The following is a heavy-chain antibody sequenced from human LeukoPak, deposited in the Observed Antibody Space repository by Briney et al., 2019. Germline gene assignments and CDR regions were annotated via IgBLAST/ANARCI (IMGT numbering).Heavy chain of an antibody. J-gene: IGHJ4*02. CDR2: IYYSGST. CDR1: GGSISSSSYY. Sequence: SETLSLTCTVSGGSISSSSYYWGWIRQPPGKGLEWIANIYYSGSTYYNPSLKSRVTISVDTSKNQFSLTLGSVSATDTAVYYCVSPRGFSYGYFDYWGQGTLVTVSS. CDR3: VSPRGFSYGYFDY. D-gene: IGHD5-18*01. V-gene: IGHV4-39*01.